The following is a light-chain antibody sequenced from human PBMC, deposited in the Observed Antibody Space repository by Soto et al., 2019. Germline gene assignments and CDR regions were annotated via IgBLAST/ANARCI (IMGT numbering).Light chain of an antibody. CDR3: ATWDDSLWV. CDR2: DVS. CDR1: SSNVGALKY. V-gene: IGLV2-11*01. Sequence: QSALTQPRSVSGSPGQSVTISCSGASSNVGALKYVSWYQHHPGKAPEVIIYDVSKRPSGVPDRFSASKSGTSASLAISGLRSEDEADFYCATWDDSLWVFGGGTKLTVL. J-gene: IGLJ3*02.